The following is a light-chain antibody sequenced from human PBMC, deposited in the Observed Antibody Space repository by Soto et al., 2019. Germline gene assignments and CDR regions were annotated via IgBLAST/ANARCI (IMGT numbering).Light chain of an antibody. CDR2: GAS. CDR1: QSVSGS. Sequence: EIVMTQSPATLSVSPGERATLSCRASQSVSGSLAWYQQKPGQAPRLLIYGASTRATGIPARFSGSGSGTEFTLTISSLQSEDFAVYYCQQYNNWPPRTFGQGTKVEIK. CDR3: QQYNNWPPRT. V-gene: IGKV3-15*01. J-gene: IGKJ1*01.